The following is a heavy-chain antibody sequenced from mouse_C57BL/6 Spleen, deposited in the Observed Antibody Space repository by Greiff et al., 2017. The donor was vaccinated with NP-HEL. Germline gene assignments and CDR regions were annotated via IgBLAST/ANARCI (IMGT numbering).Heavy chain of an antibody. CDR1: GFTFSDYG. D-gene: IGHD2-1*01. J-gene: IGHJ1*03. CDR3: ARFYGNYRYFDV. CDR2: ISSGSSTI. Sequence: EVKLMESGGGLVKPGGSLKLSCAASGFTFSDYGMHWVRQAPEKGLEWVAYISSGSSTIYYADTVKGRFTISRDNANNTLFRQMTSLRSEDTAMYYCARFYGNYRYFDVWGTGTTVTVSS. V-gene: IGHV5-17*01.